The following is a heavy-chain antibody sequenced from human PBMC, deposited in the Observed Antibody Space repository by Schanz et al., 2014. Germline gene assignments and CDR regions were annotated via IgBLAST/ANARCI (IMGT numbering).Heavy chain of an antibody. V-gene: IGHV3-33*08. CDR2: IWYDGSNK. D-gene: IGHD3-10*01. Sequence: QVHLLESGGGLVEPGGSLRLSCAASGFTFSSYGMHWVRQAPGKGLEWVAVIWYDGSNKYYADSVKGRFTISRDNAKNTLYLQMNSLRAEDTAVYYCARPALWFGDNCFDPWGQGTLVTVSS. CDR1: GFTFSSYG. CDR3: ARPALWFGDNCFDP. J-gene: IGHJ5*02.